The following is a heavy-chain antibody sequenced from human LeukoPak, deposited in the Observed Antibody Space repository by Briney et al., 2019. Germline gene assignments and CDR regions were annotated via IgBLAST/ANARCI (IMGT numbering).Heavy chain of an antibody. CDR3: ARRGVYGSGAFYLDY. J-gene: IGHJ4*02. V-gene: IGHV3-21*01. D-gene: IGHD3-10*01. Sequence: GGSLRLSCAASGFTFSSYSMNWVRQAPGKGLEWVSSISSSSYIYYADSVKGRFTISRDNAKNSLYLQMNSLRAEDTAVYYCARRGVYGSGAFYLDYWGQGILVTVYS. CDR2: ISSSSYI. CDR1: GFTFSSYS.